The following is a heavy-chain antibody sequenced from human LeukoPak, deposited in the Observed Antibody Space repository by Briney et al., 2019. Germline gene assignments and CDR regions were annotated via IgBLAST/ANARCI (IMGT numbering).Heavy chain of an antibody. Sequence: GGSLRLSCAASGFTFSSYAMHWVRQAPGKGLEWVAVISYDGSNKYYADSVKGRFTISRDNSKNSLYLQMNSLRAEDTALYYCAIGGHYYDSSGYSPFDYWGQGTLVTVSS. V-gene: IGHV3-30-3*01. CDR3: AIGGHYYDSSGYSPFDY. CDR1: GFTFSSYA. J-gene: IGHJ4*02. CDR2: ISYDGSNK. D-gene: IGHD3-22*01.